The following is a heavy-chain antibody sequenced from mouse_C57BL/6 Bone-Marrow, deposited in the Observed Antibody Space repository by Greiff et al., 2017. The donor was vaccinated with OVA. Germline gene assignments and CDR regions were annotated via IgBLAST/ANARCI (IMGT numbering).Heavy chain of an antibody. Sequence: SGPELVKPGDSVKISCKASGYSFTGYFMNWVMQSHGKSLEWIGRINPYNGDTFYNQKFKGKATLTVDKSSSTAHMELRSLTSEDSAVYYCAMGYDYPYYYAMDYWGQGTSVTVSS. CDR3: AMGYDYPYYYAMDY. J-gene: IGHJ4*01. CDR2: INPYNGDT. D-gene: IGHD2-4*01. V-gene: IGHV1-20*01. CDR1: GYSFTGYF.